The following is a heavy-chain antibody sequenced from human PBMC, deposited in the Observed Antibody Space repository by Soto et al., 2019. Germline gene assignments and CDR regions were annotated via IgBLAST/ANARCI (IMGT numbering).Heavy chain of an antibody. CDR3: ARAKISVLITTSLFDY. CDR2: IYYSGSS. D-gene: IGHD3-22*01. J-gene: IGHJ4*02. CDR1: GGSINSYY. V-gene: IGHV4-59*01. Sequence: PSETLSLTCNVSGGSINSYYWSWIRQPPGKGLEWIGYIYYSGSSNYNPSLKSRVTISVDTSKNQFSLKLSSVTAADTAVYYCARAKISVLITTSLFDYWGQGTLVTVSS.